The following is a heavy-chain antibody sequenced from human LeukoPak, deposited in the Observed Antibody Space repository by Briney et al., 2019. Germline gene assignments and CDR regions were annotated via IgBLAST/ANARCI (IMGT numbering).Heavy chain of an antibody. Sequence: PGGSLRLSCAASGFTFSTYAMTWVRQAPGKGLEWVSAISGSGSITYYADSVKGRFTISRDNSKNTLCLQMNSLRADDTAVYYCAKGLSKNVDYWGQGTLVTVSS. CDR2: ISGSGSIT. D-gene: IGHD4-11*01. CDR1: GFTFSTYA. J-gene: IGHJ4*02. V-gene: IGHV3-23*01. CDR3: AKGLSKNVDY.